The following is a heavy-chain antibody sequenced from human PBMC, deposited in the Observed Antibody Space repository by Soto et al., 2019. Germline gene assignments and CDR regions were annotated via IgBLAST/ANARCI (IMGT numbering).Heavy chain of an antibody. CDR3: ARVFTIFGVVNYYYSMDV. V-gene: IGHV1-18*01. Sequence: ASVKVSCKASGYTFTSYGISWVRQAPGQGLEWMGWISAYNGNTNYAQKLQGRVTMTTDTSTSTAYMELRSLRSDDTAVYYCARVFTIFGVVNYYYSMDVWGKGTTVTVSS. D-gene: IGHD3-3*01. CDR2: ISAYNGNT. CDR1: GYTFTSYG. J-gene: IGHJ6*03.